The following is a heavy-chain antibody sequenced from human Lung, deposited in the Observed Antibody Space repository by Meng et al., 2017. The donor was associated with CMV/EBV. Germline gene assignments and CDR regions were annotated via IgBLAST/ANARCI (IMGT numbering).Heavy chain of an antibody. D-gene: IGHD6-19*01. V-gene: IGHV1-2*02. CDR1: GFTFSDYY. Sequence: QVPLVQSGAERKKPGASVKVSCTTSGFTFSDYYIHWVRQAPGQGLEWMGWVNSNNDATNYARKFQGRVSMTRDTSISTAHMELSRLMSDDTAVYYCVRSSGWSLFDYWGQGTLVTVSS. CDR2: VNSNNDAT. CDR3: VRSSGWSLFDY. J-gene: IGHJ4*02.